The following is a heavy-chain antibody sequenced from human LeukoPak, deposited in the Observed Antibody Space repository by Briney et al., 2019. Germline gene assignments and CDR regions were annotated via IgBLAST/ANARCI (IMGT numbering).Heavy chain of an antibody. CDR3: ARGNYYDSSGYYYVDWFDP. Sequence: SETLSLTCTVSGGSISSSSYYWGWIRQPPGKGLEWIGSIYYSGSTYYNPSLKSRVTISVDTSKNQFSLKLSSVTAADTAVYYCARGNYYDSSGYYYVDWFDPWGQGTLVTVSP. D-gene: IGHD3-22*01. V-gene: IGHV4-39*07. J-gene: IGHJ5*02. CDR1: GGSISSSSYY. CDR2: IYYSGST.